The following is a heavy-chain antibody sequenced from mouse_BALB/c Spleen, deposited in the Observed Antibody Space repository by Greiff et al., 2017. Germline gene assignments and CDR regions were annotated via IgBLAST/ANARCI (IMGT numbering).Heavy chain of an antibody. Sequence: DVMLVESGGGLVKPGGSLKLSCAASGFTFSSYAMSWVRQSPEKRLEWVAEISSGGSYTYYPDTVTGRFTISRDNAKNTLYLEMSSLRSEDTAMYYCAREGYRDNYFDYWGQGTTLTVSS. V-gene: IGHV5-9-4*01. CDR2: ISSGGSYT. D-gene: IGHD2-14*01. J-gene: IGHJ2*01. CDR1: GFTFSSYA. CDR3: AREGYRDNYFDY.